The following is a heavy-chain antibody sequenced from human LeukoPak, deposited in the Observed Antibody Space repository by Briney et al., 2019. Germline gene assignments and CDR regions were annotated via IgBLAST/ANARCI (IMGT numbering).Heavy chain of an antibody. D-gene: IGHD6-6*01. CDR1: GFTFSSYE. CDR3: ARLYSSSSGLRASDY. Sequence: LPGGSLRLSCAASGFTFSSYEMNWVRQAPGKGLEWVSYIISSGSTIFYADSVKGRFTISRDNAKNSLYLQMNSLRAEDTAVYYCARLYSSSSGLRASDYWGQGTLVTVSS. V-gene: IGHV3-48*03. J-gene: IGHJ4*02. CDR2: IISSGSTI.